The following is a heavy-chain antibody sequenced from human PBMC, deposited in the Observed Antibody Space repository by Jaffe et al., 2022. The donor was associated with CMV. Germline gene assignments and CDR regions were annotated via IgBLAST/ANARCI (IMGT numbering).Heavy chain of an antibody. D-gene: IGHD2-21*02. V-gene: IGHV3-33*01. CDR1: GFIFTTYG. CDR2: IWYDGSYK. J-gene: IGHJ4*02. Sequence: QVQLVESGGGVVQPGRSLRLSCAASGFIFTTYGMHWVRQTPGKGLEWVAVIWYDGSYKYYVDSVKGRFTISRDNSKNTLYLQMNSLRAEDTAVYYCARGVMTLDYWGQGTLVTVSS. CDR3: ARGVMTLDY.